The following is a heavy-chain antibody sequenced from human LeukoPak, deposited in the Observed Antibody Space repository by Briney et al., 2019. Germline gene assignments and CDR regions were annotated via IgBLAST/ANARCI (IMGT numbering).Heavy chain of an antibody. CDR3: ASATYDFWSDYYGMDV. CDR1: GGSLSGYY. V-gene: IGHV4-34*01. CDR2: IDHSGST. D-gene: IGHD3-3*01. Sequence: SETLSLTCAVYGGSLSGYYYSWIRQPPGKGLEWIGEIDHSGSTNYIPSLKSRVTISVDTSMNQFSLKLTSVTAADTAVYYCASATYDFWSDYYGMDVWGQGTTVTVSS. J-gene: IGHJ6*02.